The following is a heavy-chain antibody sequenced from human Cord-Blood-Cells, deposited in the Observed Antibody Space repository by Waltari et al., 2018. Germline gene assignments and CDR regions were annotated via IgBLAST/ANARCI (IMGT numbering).Heavy chain of an antibody. J-gene: IGHJ3*02. Sequence: EVQLVETGGGLIQPGGSLRLSCAASGFTVSSNYMSWVRQAPGKGLGWVSVIYSVGSTYYADSVNGRFTISRDNSKNTLYLQMNSLRAEDTAVYYCARASSADDAFDIWGQGTMVTVSS. D-gene: IGHD6-6*01. CDR3: ARASSADDAFDI. CDR1: GFTVSSNY. V-gene: IGHV3-53*02. CDR2: IYSVGST.